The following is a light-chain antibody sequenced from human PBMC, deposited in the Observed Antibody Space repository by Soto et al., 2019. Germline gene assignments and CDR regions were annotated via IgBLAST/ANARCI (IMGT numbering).Light chain of an antibody. Sequence: IVMTPSPSTLSVSPGERATLSCRASQSVSSNLAWYQQKPGQAPRLLIYGASTRATGIPARFSGSGSGTEFTLTISSLQSEDFAVYYCQQYNNWPRTFGGGTKVDI. J-gene: IGKJ4*01. CDR2: GAS. CDR1: QSVSSN. V-gene: IGKV3-15*01. CDR3: QQYNNWPRT.